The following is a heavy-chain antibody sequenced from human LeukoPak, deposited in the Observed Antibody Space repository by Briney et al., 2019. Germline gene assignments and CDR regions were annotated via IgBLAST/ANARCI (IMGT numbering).Heavy chain of an antibody. Sequence: GASVKVSCKASGYTFTSYDINWVRQATGQGLEWMGWMNPNSGNTGYAQKFQGRVTMTTDTSTSTAYMELSSLRSEDTAVYYCARGPRAAIFGYYFDYWGQGTLVTVSS. V-gene: IGHV1-8*01. CDR2: MNPNSGNT. CDR1: GYTFTSYD. D-gene: IGHD3-3*01. J-gene: IGHJ4*02. CDR3: ARGPRAAIFGYYFDY.